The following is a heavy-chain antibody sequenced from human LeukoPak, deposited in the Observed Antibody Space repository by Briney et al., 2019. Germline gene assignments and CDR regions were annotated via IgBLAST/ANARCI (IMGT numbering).Heavy chain of an antibody. CDR3: AREAWELRYFDF. D-gene: IGHD1-26*01. CDR1: AYTFTAYH. J-gene: IGHJ4*02. V-gene: IGHV1-2*06. Sequence: GASVKVSCRASAYTFTAYHIHWVRQAPGQGLEWVERINPNSGGTNYAQKFQGRVSMTRDTSISTAYLELNRLRSDDTAVYYCAREAWELRYFDFWGQGTLVTVSS. CDR2: INPNSGGT.